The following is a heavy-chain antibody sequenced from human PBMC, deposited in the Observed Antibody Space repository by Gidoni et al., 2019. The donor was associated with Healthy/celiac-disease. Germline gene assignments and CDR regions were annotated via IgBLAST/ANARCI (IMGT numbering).Heavy chain of an antibody. CDR1: GGSISSYY. V-gene: IGHV4-4*07. CDR2: IYTSGST. J-gene: IGHJ4*02. Sequence: QVQLQESGPGLVKPSETLSLTCTVSGGSISSYYWSWIRQPAGQGLEWIGRIYTSGSTNYNPSLKSRVTMSVDTSKNQFSLKLSSVTAADTAVYYCARDKRGYCSSTSCYTLDYWGQGTLVTVSS. D-gene: IGHD2-2*02. CDR3: ARDKRGYCSSTSCYTLDY.